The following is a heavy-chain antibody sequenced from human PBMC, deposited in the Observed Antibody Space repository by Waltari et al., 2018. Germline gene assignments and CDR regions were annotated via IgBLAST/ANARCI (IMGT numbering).Heavy chain of an antibody. CDR3: AKDGDYSVPGYDAFDV. D-gene: IGHD4-17*01. CDR1: GFSFNNFV. J-gene: IGHJ3*01. Sequence: QMQLVEFGGGVVQPGGSLRLSCAASGFSFNNFVMHWVRQAPGKGLGWVAFIRYDGINKYYADSLEGRFTVSRDNSKNILYLQLNSLRPDDTALYFCAKDGDYSVPGYDAFDVWGQGTVVTVSA. CDR2: IRYDGINK. V-gene: IGHV3-30*02.